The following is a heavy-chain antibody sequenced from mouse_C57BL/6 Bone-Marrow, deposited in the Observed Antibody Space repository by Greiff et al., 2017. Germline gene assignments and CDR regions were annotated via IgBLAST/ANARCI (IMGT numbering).Heavy chain of an antibody. Sequence: DVHLVESGGGLVQPGGSLKLSCAASGFPFSDYGMAWVRQAPRTGPEWVAFISNLAYSIYYADTVTGRFTISRENAKNTLYLEMSSRRSEDTAMYYCARQDYYDGSSLDGFAYWGQGTLVTVSA. CDR2: ISNLAYSI. V-gene: IGHV5-15*01. D-gene: IGHD1-1*01. CDR1: GFPFSDYG. CDR3: ARQDYYDGSSLDGFAY. J-gene: IGHJ3*01.